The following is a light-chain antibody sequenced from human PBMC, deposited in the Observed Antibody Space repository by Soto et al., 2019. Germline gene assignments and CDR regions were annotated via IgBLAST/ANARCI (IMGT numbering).Light chain of an antibody. Sequence: ELVLTQSPATLSVSPGARVNLSCRASQSVSSYLAWYQQKPGQAPRLLIYGASTGATGIPARFSGSGSGTEFILTISSLQSEDFAVYYCQQYSSSPQTFGQGTKVDIK. CDR3: QQYSSSPQT. CDR2: GAS. J-gene: IGKJ1*01. CDR1: QSVSSY. V-gene: IGKV3-15*01.